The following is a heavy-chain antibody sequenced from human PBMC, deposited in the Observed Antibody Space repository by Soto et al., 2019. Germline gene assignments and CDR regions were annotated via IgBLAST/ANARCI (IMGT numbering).Heavy chain of an antibody. Sequence: WGTLALTCSVSGDSLNSPSYSWGWLRQATGKGLEWIGSIYDSGRTYYNPSLRSRVTLSVNPSQHPFSLKLRSLTAAAMAVYYSARHPRQYFVGVEYSNGKLPDFWGQGTLVTVSS. CDR2: IYDSGRT. J-gene: IGHJ4*02. CDR1: GDSLNSPSYS. CDR3: ARHPRQYFVGVEYSNGKLPDF. V-gene: IGHV4-39*01. D-gene: IGHD3-9*01.